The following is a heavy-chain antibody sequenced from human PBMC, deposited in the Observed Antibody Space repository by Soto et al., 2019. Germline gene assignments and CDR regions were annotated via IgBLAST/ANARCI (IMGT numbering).Heavy chain of an antibody. CDR3: ARDGDSSGYYPDY. V-gene: IGHV3-33*01. CDR2: IWYDGSNK. Sequence: QVQLVESGGGVVQPGRSLRLSCAASGFTFSSYGMHWVRQAPGKGLEWVAVIWYDGSNKYYADSVKGRFTISRDNSKNTQYLQMNSLRAEDTAVYYCARDGDSSGYYPDYWGQGTLVTVSS. CDR1: GFTFSSYG. D-gene: IGHD3-22*01. J-gene: IGHJ4*02.